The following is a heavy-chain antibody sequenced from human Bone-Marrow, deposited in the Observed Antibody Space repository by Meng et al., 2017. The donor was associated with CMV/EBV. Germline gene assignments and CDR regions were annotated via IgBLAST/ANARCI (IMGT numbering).Heavy chain of an antibody. Sequence: ASVKVSCKASGYTFTGYYMHWVRQAPGQGLEWMGWINPNSGGTNYAQKFQGRVTMTRDTSISTAYMELSRLRSDDTVVYYCARDRGDGYNSKRYYYYGMDVWGQGTTVTVSS. V-gene: IGHV1-2*02. CDR2: INPNSGGT. CDR1: GYTFTGYY. CDR3: ARDRGDGYNSKRYYYYGMDV. J-gene: IGHJ6*02. D-gene: IGHD5-24*01.